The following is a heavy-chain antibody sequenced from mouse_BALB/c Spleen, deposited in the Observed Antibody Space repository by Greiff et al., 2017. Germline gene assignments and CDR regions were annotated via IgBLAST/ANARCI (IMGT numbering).Heavy chain of an antibody. Sequence: EVKLMESGGGLVQPKGSLKLSCAASGFTFNTYAMNWVRQAPGKGLEWVARIRSKSNNYATYYADSVKDRFTISRDDSQSMLYLQMNNLKTEDTAMYYCVRQSSPLYYFDYWGQGTTLTVSS. CDR1: GFTFNTYA. V-gene: IGHV10-1*02. CDR2: IRSKSNNYAT. CDR3: VRQSSPLYYFDY. J-gene: IGHJ2*01.